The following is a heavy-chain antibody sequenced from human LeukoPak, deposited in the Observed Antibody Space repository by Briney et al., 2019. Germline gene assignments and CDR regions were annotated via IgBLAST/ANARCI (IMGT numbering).Heavy chain of an antibody. J-gene: IGHJ5*02. CDR3: ARDESPNYDFWSGYKNWFDP. CDR2: MNPNSGNT. Sequence: ASVKVSCKASGYTFTSYDINWVRQATGQGLKWMGWMNPNSGNTGYAQKFQGRVTMTRNTSISTAYMELSSLRSEDTAVYYCARDESPNYDFWSGYKNWFDPWGQGTLVTVSS. V-gene: IGHV1-8*01. CDR1: GYTFTSYD. D-gene: IGHD3-3*01.